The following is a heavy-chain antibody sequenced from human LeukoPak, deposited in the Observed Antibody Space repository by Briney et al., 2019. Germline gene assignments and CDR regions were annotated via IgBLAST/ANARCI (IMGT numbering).Heavy chain of an antibody. V-gene: IGHV3-30-3*01. D-gene: IGHD1-26*01. Sequence: GGSLRLSRAGSGFNFNSYALHWVRQAPGKGLEWVAVISYDGSNKYYADSVKGRFTISRDNSKNTLYLQMNSLRAEDTAVYYCASGKGSRQYFDYWGQGTLVTVSS. J-gene: IGHJ4*02. CDR2: ISYDGSNK. CDR3: ASGKGSRQYFDY. CDR1: GFNFNSYA.